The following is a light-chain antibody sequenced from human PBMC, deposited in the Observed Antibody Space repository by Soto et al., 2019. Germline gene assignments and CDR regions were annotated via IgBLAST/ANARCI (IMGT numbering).Light chain of an antibody. CDR3: QQSYSTPIT. V-gene: IGKV1-39*01. CDR2: AAS. CDR1: QTISGY. J-gene: IGKJ5*01. Sequence: IQMTQSPSSLSASVGDRVTITCRASQTISGYLNWYQHRPGKAPNLLIYAASSLQSGVPSRFSGSESGTDFTLTITSLQPEDSATYYCQQSYSTPITFGQGTRLEI.